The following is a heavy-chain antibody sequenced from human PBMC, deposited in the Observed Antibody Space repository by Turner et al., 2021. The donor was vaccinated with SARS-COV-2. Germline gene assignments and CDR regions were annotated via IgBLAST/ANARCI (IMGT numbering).Heavy chain of an antibody. Sequence: QLQESGPGLVKRSETLSLTCTVSGGSISSSSYFWGWIRQPPTKELEWIGSIYYSGTTYSNPSLKSRVSLSIDPSKNQFSMKLTSVTAADTALYFCARQAAGQGLDYWGRGILVTVSS. J-gene: IGHJ4*02. CDR3: ARQAAGQGLDY. V-gene: IGHV4-39*01. CDR1: GGSISSSSYF. D-gene: IGHD3-10*01. CDR2: IYYSGTT.